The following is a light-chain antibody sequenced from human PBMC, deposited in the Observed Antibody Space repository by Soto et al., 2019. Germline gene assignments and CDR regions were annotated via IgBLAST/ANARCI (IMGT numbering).Light chain of an antibody. CDR1: QNIDRW. CDR2: AAS. V-gene: IGKV1-5*01. Sequence: DIQMTQSPSTLPASVGDTVTITCRASQNIDRWVAWYQQKSGKAPKLLIYAASTLQSGVPSRFSGSGSGTEFSLTISSLQPEDFATYSCQQLHSYPLTFGGGTKV. J-gene: IGKJ4*01. CDR3: QQLHSYPLT.